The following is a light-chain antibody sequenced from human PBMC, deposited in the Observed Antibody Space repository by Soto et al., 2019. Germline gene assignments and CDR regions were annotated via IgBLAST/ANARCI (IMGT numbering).Light chain of an antibody. CDR2: DAS. J-gene: IGKJ4*01. CDR1: QSVRIW. Sequence: DIQMTQSPATLSASVGDRVTITCRASQSVRIWLAWYQQKPGTAPKLLIFDASRLESGVPSRFSGSASGTEFTLTISSLQPDDFATYYCQQYDNYPLTFGGGTKVEIK. CDR3: QQYDNYPLT. V-gene: IGKV1-5*01.